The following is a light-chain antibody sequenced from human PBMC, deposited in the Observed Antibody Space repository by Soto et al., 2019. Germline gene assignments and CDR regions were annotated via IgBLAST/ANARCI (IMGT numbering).Light chain of an antibody. Sequence: EIVMTQSPGTLSVSPGERAALSCRASQSVSSNLAWYQQKPGQAPRLLIYGASTRATGIPARFSGSWSGTVFTLSISSLQSEDFALYYGQQFNKLPLTFGGGTRVEIK. V-gene: IGKV3-15*01. CDR1: QSVSSN. J-gene: IGKJ4*01. CDR3: QQFNKLPLT. CDR2: GAS.